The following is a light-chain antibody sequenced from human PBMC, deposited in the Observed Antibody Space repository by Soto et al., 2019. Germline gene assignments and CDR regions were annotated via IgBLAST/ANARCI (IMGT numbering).Light chain of an antibody. Sequence: QSALTQPASVSGSPGQSITISCTGTTSDVGRYDYVSWYQQHPGKAPKLVIFEVTRRPSESSNRFSGSKSGNTASLTISGLQAEDEADYYCSSYTRQSTYVFGTGTKLTVL. V-gene: IGLV2-14*01. J-gene: IGLJ1*01. CDR1: TSDVGRYDY. CDR2: EVT. CDR3: SSYTRQSTYV.